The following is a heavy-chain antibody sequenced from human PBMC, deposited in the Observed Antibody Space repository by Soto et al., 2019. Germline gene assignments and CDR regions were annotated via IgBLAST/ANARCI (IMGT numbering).Heavy chain of an antibody. V-gene: IGHV4-59*01. D-gene: IGHD2-2*01. CDR1: GGSISSYY. Sequence: PSETLSLTCTVSGGSISSYYWSWIRQPPGKGLEWIGYIYYSGSTNYNPSLKSRVTISVDTFKNQFSLKLSSVTAADTAVYYCAREGLSGMDVWGQGTTVTVSS. CDR2: IYYSGST. J-gene: IGHJ6*02. CDR3: AREGLSGMDV.